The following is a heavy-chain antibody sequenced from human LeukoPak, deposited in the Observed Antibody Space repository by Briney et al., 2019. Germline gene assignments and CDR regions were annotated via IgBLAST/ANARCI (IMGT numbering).Heavy chain of an antibody. CDR1: GFTFSSYA. V-gene: IGHV3-23*01. J-gene: IGHJ4*02. D-gene: IGHD3-3*01. CDR2: ISGSGGST. CDR3: AKRPEGPYYDFWSGYSQYYFDY. Sequence: SGGSLRLSCAASGFTFSSYAMSWVRQAPGKGLEWVSAISGSGGSTYYADSVKGRFTISRDNSKNTLYLQMNSLRAEDTAVYYCAKRPEGPYYDFWSGYSQYYFDYRGQGTLVTVSS.